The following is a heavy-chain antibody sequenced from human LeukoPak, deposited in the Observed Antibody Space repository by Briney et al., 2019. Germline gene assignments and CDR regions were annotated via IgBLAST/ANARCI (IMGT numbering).Heavy chain of an antibody. CDR1: GFTFSSYA. CDR2: ISGSGGST. Sequence: GSLRLSCAASGFTFSSYAMNWVRQAPGKGLEWVSAISGSGGSTYYADSVKGRFTVSRGTSKNTLYLQMNSLRAEDTAIYYCAKTSNWGFPYYFGYWGQGTLVTVSS. V-gene: IGHV3-23*01. CDR3: AKTSNWGFPYYFGY. D-gene: IGHD7-27*01. J-gene: IGHJ4*02.